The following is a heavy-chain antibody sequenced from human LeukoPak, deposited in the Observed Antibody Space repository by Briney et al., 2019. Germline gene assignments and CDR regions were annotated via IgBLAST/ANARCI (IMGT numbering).Heavy chain of an antibody. D-gene: IGHD3-10*01. V-gene: IGHV3-30*01. Sequence: PGGSLRLSCAASGFTFSSYAMHWVRQAPGKGLEWVAVISCDGGITNYADSVKGRFTISRDNSKNTLYLQLNSLRAEDAAVYYCARDSTYYYASGSSGPHYFDYWGQGTLVTVSS. CDR3: ARDSTYYYASGSSGPHYFDY. J-gene: IGHJ4*02. CDR1: GFTFSSYA. CDR2: ISCDGGIT.